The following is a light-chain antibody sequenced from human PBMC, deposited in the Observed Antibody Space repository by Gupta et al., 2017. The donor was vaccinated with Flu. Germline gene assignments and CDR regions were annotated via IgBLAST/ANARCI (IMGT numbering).Light chain of an antibody. J-gene: IGLJ3*02. CDR3: LPADSGSRCV. V-gene: IGLV7-46*01. CDR1: AGPVTNDHY. Sequence: AVVPPAPSLIVSPGGTVPLTCASIAGPVTNDHYPYWFQQKPAQAHRTLIYDTSNRPACPPGRFSGSVGGANAALTLSVAGEEEAADYYHLPADSGSRCVFGGGTKLTVL. CDR2: DTS.